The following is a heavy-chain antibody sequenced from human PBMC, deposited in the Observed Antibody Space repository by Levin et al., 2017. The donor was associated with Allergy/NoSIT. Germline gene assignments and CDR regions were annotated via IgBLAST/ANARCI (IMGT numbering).Heavy chain of an antibody. CDR2: IFSNGIT. CDR3: ARVRTHYNWFDA. V-gene: IGHV4-39*01. J-gene: IGHJ5*02. CDR1: SGSINSGSFY. Sequence: PSETLSLTCTVSSGSINSGSFYWGWIRQPPGKGLEWIGNIFSNGITYYSPSLKSRVTISVDTSKNQFSLNLNSVTAADTAVYYCARVRTHYNWFDAWGQGTLVTVSS. D-gene: IGHD1-14*01.